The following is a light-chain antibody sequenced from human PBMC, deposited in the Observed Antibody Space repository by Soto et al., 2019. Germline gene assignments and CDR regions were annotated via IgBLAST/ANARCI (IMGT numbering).Light chain of an antibody. CDR2: SNS. CDR3: STWDDSLNGPL. V-gene: IGLV1-44*01. Sequence: QSVLTQPPSASGTPEQRVTISCSGGSSNIGGNTVNWYQQLPGAAPKLIIFSNSQRPSGVPDRFSGSKSGTSASLAIGGLQSEDEAEYYCSTWDDSLNGPLFGGGTK. CDR1: SSNIGGNT. J-gene: IGLJ2*01.